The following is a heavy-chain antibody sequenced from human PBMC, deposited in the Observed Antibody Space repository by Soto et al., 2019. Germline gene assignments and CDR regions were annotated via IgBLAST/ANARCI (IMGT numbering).Heavy chain of an antibody. V-gene: IGHV3-23*01. CDR1: GFTFSSYA. CDR2: ISGTGANT. D-gene: IGHD2-2*01. J-gene: IGHJ4*02. Sequence: EVQLLESGGGLVQPGGSLRLSCAASGFTFSSYAMSWVRQVPGKGLEWVSAISGTGANTYYAASVKGRFTIPRDNSKNTLYLQMNSLRADDAAVYYCATLRFCTSSSCYGREGGYWGQGTLVTVSS. CDR3: ATLRFCTSSSCYGREGGY.